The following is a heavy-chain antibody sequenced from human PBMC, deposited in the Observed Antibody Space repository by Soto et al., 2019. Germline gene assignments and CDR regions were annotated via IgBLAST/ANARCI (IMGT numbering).Heavy chain of an antibody. CDR2: ISANSGNT. J-gene: IGHJ4*02. V-gene: IGHV1-18*04. D-gene: IGHD3-22*01. CDR1: GYTFTNYA. CDR3: ATAGNYDSSGRDF. Sequence: GASVKVSCKASGYTFTNYAISWVRQAPGQGLEWMGWISANSGNTNYAQKLQGRVTMTTDTSTSTAYMELRSLRSDDTAVYYCATAGNYDSSGRDFWGQGTLVTVSS.